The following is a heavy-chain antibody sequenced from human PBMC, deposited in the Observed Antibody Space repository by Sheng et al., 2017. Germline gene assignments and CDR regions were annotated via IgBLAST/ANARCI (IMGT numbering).Heavy chain of an antibody. V-gene: IGHV3-48*03. CDR3: ARTTRRATLDY. CDR1: GFTFSSYE. J-gene: IGHJ4*02. CDR2: ISSSGSTI. D-gene: IGHD1-1*01. Sequence: EVQLVESGGGLVQPGGSLRLSCAASGFTFSSYEMNWVRQAPGKGLEWVSYISSSGSTIYYADSVKGRFTISRDNAKNSVFLQMNSLRAEDTAVYYCARTTRRATLDYWGQGTLVTV.